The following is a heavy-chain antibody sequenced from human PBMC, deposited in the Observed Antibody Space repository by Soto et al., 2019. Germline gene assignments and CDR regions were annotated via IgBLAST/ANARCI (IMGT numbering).Heavy chain of an antibody. V-gene: IGHV3-48*03. CDR2: VSSSGTTM. D-gene: IGHD1-26*01. CDR1: GFTFSTSE. J-gene: IGHJ4*02. CDR3: ARWELLTGFDY. Sequence: PGGSLRLSCAASGFTFSTSEMSWVRQAPGKGLEWVSYVSSSGTTMYYADSVKGRFTISRDSAKKSLYLQMNSLRAEDTAVYYCARWELLTGFDYWGQGTLVTVSS.